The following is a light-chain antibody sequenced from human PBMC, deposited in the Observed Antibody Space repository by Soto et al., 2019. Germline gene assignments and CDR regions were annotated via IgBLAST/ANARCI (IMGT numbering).Light chain of an antibody. Sequence: AIQMTQSPSSLSAYVGDRVTITCRASQGIRNDLGWYQQKPGKAPKLLIHAASNLQSGVPSRFSGSGSGTDFTLTISSLQPEDFASYYCLQDYNYPRTFGQGTKVEIK. V-gene: IGKV1-6*01. CDR3: LQDYNYPRT. J-gene: IGKJ2*02. CDR1: QGIRND. CDR2: AAS.